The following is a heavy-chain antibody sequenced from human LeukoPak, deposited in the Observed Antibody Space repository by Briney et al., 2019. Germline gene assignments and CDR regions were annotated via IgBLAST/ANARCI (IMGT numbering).Heavy chain of an antibody. D-gene: IGHD6-6*01. V-gene: IGHV4-4*09. CDR1: GGSISSYY. CDR2: IYTGGST. J-gene: IGHJ6*03. CDR3: ARHRGLHSSSSGLPYYYYYMDV. Sequence: SETLSLTCTVSGGSISSYYWSWIRQPPGKGLEWIGYIYTGGSTNYNPSLKSRVTISVDTSKNQFSLKLSSVTAADTAVYYCARHRGLHSSSSGLPYYYYYMDVWGKGTTVTVSS.